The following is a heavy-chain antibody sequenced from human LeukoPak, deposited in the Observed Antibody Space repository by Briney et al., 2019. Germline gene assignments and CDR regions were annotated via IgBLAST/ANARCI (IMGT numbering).Heavy chain of an antibody. CDR2: FDPEDGET. Sequence: ASVKVSCKVSGYTLTELSMHWVRQAPGKGLEWMGGFDPEDGETIYAQKFQGRVTMTEDTSTDTAYMELSSLRSEDTAVYYCATAPITTSYYYYGMDVWGQGTTVTVSS. J-gene: IGHJ6*02. V-gene: IGHV1-24*01. CDR1: GYTLTELS. CDR3: ATAPITTSYYYYGMDV. D-gene: IGHD5-24*01.